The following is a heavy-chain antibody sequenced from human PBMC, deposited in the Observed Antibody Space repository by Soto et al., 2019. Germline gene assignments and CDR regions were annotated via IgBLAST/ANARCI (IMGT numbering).Heavy chain of an antibody. V-gene: IGHV6-1*01. CDR2: TYYRSKWYN. D-gene: IGHD6-19*01. CDR1: GDSVSSNSAA. CDR3: ARDRSGIAVAGTQTSYYYYGMDV. J-gene: IGHJ6*02. Sequence: SQTLSLTCAISGDSVSSNSAAWNWISQSPSRGLEWLGRTYYRSKWYNDYAVSVKSRITINPDTSKNQFSLQLNSVTPEDTAVYYCARDRSGIAVAGTQTSYYYYGMDVWGQGTTVTVSS.